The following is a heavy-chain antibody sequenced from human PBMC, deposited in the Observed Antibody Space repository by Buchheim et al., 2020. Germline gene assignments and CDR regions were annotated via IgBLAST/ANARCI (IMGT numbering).Heavy chain of an antibody. Sequence: VQLVESGGGVVQPGRSLRLSCAASGFIFNDFAINWVRQAPGKGLEWVSTITGDGRNTYYADSVKGRFTISRDNSKNTLYLQMNSLRAEDTAVYYCAKAITAVAVTPDPFDLWGRGTL. J-gene: IGHJ2*01. CDR1: GFIFNDFA. V-gene: IGHV3-23*04. D-gene: IGHD4-17*01. CDR3: AKAITAVAVTPDPFDL. CDR2: ITGDGRNT.